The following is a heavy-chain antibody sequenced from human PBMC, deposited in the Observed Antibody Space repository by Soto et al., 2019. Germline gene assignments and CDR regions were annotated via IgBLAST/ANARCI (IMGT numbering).Heavy chain of an antibody. V-gene: IGHV4-30-4*01. J-gene: IGHJ4*02. CDR2: IYYSGST. Sequence: SETLSLTCTVSGGSISSGDYYWTWIRHPPGKGLEWIGYIYYSGSTYYNPSLKSRVTISVDTSNNHFSLKLTSVTAADTAVYYCAREQGPPGDYFDYWGQGTLVTVSS. CDR3: AREQGPPGDYFDY. D-gene: IGHD2-8*02. CDR1: GGSISSGDYY.